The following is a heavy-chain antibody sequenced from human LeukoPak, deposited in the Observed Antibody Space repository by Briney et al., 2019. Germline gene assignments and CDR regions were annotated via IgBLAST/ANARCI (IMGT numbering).Heavy chain of an antibody. Sequence: GGSLRLSCAASGFTFSRFWMHWVRHAPGKGLEWVSRASSDGSSTVYADSVKGRFTISRDNAKKTLYLQMNSLRVEDTAIYYCARGSDAGFDYWGRGTLVTVSS. CDR1: GFTFSRFW. CDR3: ARGSDAGFDY. V-gene: IGHV3-74*01. CDR2: ASSDGSST. J-gene: IGHJ4*02.